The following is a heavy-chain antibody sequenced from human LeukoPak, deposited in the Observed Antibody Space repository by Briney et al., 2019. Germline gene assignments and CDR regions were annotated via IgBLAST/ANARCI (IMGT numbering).Heavy chain of an antibody. D-gene: IGHD4-17*01. CDR3: ARDTLVYADSPDAFDI. CDR1: GFTFSSYS. J-gene: IGHJ3*02. V-gene: IGHV3-21*01. CDR2: ISGSSSYI. Sequence: GGSLRLSCAASGFTFSSYSLNWVRQAPGKGLEWVSSISGSSSYIYYADSVKGRFTISRHNAKNSLYLQMNSLRDEDTAVYYCARDTLVYADSPDAFDIWGQGTMVTVSS.